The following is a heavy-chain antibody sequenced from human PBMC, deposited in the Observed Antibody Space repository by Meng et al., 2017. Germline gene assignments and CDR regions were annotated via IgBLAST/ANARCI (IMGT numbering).Heavy chain of an antibody. CDR2: ISGSGGST. CDR1: GFTFSSYA. D-gene: IGHD2-15*01. Sequence: GESLKISCAASGFTFSSYAMSWVRQAPGKGLEWVSAISGSGGSTYYADSVKGRFTISRDNSKNTLYLQMNSLRAEDTAVYYCAKHGRPNTAGYCSGGSCYGDSPPTQPHDYWGERTLITVSS. J-gene: IGHJ4*02. CDR3: AKHGRPNTAGYCSGGSCYGDSPPTQPHDY. V-gene: IGHV3-23*01.